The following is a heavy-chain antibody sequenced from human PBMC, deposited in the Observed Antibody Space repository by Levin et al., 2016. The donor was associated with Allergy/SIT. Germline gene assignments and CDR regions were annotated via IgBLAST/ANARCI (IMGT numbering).Heavy chain of an antibody. CDR1: GGSISSGGYY. D-gene: IGHD1-14*01. CDR2: IYYSGST. V-gene: IGHV4-31*02. J-gene: IGHJ4*02. Sequence: SETLSLTCNVSGGSISSGGYYWSWIRQHPGKGLEWIGYIYYSGSTYYNPSLKSRVTISIDTSKNQFSLKLSSVTAADTAMYYCARGVKLGSEPFLDYWGQGTLVTVSS. CDR3: ARGVKLGSEPFLDY.